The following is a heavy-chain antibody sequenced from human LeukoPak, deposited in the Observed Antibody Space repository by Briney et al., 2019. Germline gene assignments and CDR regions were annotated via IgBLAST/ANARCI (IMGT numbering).Heavy chain of an antibody. J-gene: IGHJ3*02. CDR3: ARREVIPGGAFDI. V-gene: IGHV5-51*01. CDR2: IYPGDSGT. CDR1: GYSFTNYW. D-gene: IGHD2-8*02. Sequence: GESLKISCKGSGYSFTNYWIGWVRQMPGQGLEWMAIIYPGDSGTKYSPSFQGQVTISADKSISTAYLQWSSLKASDTAMYYCARREVIPGGAFDIWGQGTMVTVSS.